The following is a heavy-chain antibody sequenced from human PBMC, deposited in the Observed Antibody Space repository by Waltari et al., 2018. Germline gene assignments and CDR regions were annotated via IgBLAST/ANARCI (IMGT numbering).Heavy chain of an antibody. Sequence: QVQLQQWGAGLLKPWETLSLTCAVYGVSFSGYYWSWIRQPPGKGLEWIGEINHSGSTNYNPSLKSRVTISVDTSKNQFSLKLSSVTAADTAVYYCARLPVGTVTTGVDYWGQGTLVTVSS. CDR2: INHSGST. CDR1: GVSFSGYY. J-gene: IGHJ4*02. V-gene: IGHV4-34*01. D-gene: IGHD4-17*01. CDR3: ARLPVGTVTTGVDY.